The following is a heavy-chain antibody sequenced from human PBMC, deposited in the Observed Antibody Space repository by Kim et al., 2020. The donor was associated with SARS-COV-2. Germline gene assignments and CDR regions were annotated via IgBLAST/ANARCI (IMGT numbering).Heavy chain of an antibody. CDR3: AKAAPYYYDSSGYYYYFDY. D-gene: IGHD3-22*01. V-gene: IGHV3-23*01. J-gene: IGHJ4*02. CDR1: GFTFSSYA. CDR2: ISGSGGST. Sequence: GGSLRLSCAASGFTFSSYAMSWVRQAPGKGLEWVSAISGSGGSTYYADSVKGRFTISRDNSKNTLYLQMNSLRAEDTAVYYCAKAAPYYYDSSGYYYYFDYWGQGTLVTVSS.